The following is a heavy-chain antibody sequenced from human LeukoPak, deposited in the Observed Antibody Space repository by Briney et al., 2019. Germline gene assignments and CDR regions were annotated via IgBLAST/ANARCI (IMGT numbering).Heavy chain of an antibody. D-gene: IGHD5-24*01. CDR2: VIPIFGTA. J-gene: IGHJ4*02. CDR3: ARDKGATIPFDY. Sequence: SVKVSCKASGGTFSSYAISWVRQAPGQGLEWMGGVIPIFGTANYAQKFQGRVTITADESTSTAYMELSSLRSEDTAVHYCARDKGATIPFDYWGQGTLVTVSS. V-gene: IGHV1-69*01. CDR1: GGTFSSYA.